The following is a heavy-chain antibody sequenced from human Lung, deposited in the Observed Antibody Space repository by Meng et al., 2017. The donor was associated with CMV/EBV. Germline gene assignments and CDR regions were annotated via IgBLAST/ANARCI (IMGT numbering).Heavy chain of an antibody. Sequence: GESLKISCAASGFPFDTYGVHWVRQAPGKRLEWVAFIRHDGSNKFYGDSVRGRFTISRDNSKNTLYVQMNSLRVEETAMYYCAKDQLLFGGPNAYFDDWGQGTXVXVSS. CDR1: GFPFDTYG. CDR2: IRHDGSNK. CDR3: AKDQLLFGGPNAYFDD. J-gene: IGHJ4*02. D-gene: IGHD3-16*01. V-gene: IGHV3-30*02.